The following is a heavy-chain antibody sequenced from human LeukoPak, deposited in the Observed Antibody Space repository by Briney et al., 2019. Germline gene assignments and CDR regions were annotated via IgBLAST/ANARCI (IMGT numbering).Heavy chain of an antibody. CDR2: ISSSGSTI. D-gene: IGHD3-22*01. J-gene: IGHJ4*02. CDR1: GFTFSDYY. V-gene: IGHV3-11*04. CDR3: ARGPKSRITMIVVVISFDY. Sequence: GGSLRLSCAASGFTFSDYYMSWIRQAPGKGLEWVSYISSSGSTIYYADSAKGRFTISRDNSKNTLYLQMNSLRAEDTAVYYCARGPKSRITMIVVVISFDYWGQGTLVTVSS.